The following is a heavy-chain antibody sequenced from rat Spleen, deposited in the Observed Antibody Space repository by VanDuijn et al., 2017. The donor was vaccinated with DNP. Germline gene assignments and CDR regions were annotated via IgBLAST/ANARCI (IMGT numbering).Heavy chain of an antibody. CDR2: ISTSGGVT. J-gene: IGHJ2*01. CDR1: GFTFTNSD. Sequence: EVQVVESGGGLVQPGRSMTVSCAASGFTFTNSDMAWVRQAPTKGLEWVASISTSGGVTYYRDSVKGRFTISRDNAKNTLYLQMNSLRSEDTASYYCARGGRSYFDYWGPGVMVTVSS. D-gene: IGHD1-11*01. CDR3: ARGGRSYFDY. V-gene: IGHV5-25*01.